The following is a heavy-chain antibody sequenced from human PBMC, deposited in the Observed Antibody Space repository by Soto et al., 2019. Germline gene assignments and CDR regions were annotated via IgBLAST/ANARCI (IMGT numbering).Heavy chain of an antibody. CDR2: MNPNSGNT. J-gene: IGHJ3*01. D-gene: IGHD3-22*01. V-gene: IGHV1-8*01. CDR1: GYTFTSYD. Sequence: ASVKVSCKASGYTFTSYDINWVRQATGQGLEWMGWMNPNSGNTGYAQKFQGRVTITRNTSISTAYMELSSLSSEETAVYFCAWGPYYYNSSGYFYVYDVFDFWGKGKMVTVSS. CDR3: AWGPYYYNSSGYFYVYDVFDF.